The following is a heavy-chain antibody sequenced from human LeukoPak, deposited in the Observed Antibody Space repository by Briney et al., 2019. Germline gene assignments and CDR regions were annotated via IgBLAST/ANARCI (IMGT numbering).Heavy chain of an antibody. J-gene: IGHJ4*02. CDR3: ARSGYCSGGSCPTGAPDY. CDR1: GYSFTSYW. Sequence: GESLKISCKGSGYSFTSYWIGWVRQMPGKGLEWMGIIYPGGSDTRYSPSFQGQVTISADKSISTAYLQWRSLKASDTAMYYCARSGYCSGGSCPTGAPDYWGQGTLVTVSS. V-gene: IGHV5-51*01. D-gene: IGHD2-15*01. CDR2: IYPGGSDT.